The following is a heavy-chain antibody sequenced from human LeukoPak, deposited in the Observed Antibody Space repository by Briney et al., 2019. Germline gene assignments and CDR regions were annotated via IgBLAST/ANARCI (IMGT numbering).Heavy chain of an antibody. D-gene: IGHD1-1*01. CDR3: ARGRRNYYYYYGMDV. Sequence: SETLSLTCAASGGTFSGYYWSWIRQPPGKGLEWIGEINHSGSTNYNPSLKSRVTISVDTSKNQFALKLSSVTAADTAVYYCARGRRNYYYYYGMDVWGKGTTVTVSS. J-gene: IGHJ6*04. CDR2: INHSGST. V-gene: IGHV4-34*01. CDR1: GGTFSGYY.